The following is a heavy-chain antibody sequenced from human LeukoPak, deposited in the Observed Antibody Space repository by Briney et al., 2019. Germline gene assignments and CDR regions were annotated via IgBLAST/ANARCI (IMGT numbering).Heavy chain of an antibody. Sequence: GASVKVSCKASGYSFTKYGINWVRHVPGQGLEWMGWISPNNGHTNYAQNFQGRVTVTTDTSTSTAYMELRSLTSDDTAVYYCARDYRYYYGSGKYFPFDYWGQGTLVTVSS. V-gene: IGHV1-18*01. CDR1: GYSFTKYG. CDR3: ARDYRYYYGSGKYFPFDY. CDR2: ISPNNGHT. D-gene: IGHD3-10*01. J-gene: IGHJ4*02.